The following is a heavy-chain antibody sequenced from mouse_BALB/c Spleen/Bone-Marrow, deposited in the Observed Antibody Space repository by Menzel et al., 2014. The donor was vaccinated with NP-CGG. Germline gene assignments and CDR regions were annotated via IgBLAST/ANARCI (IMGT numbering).Heavy chain of an antibody. CDR3: ARDSFLITRALDY. Sequence: VQLVESGPGLVAPSQSLSITCTVSGFSLTGYGVSWVRQSPGKGLEWLGMIWGDGGTDYNSALKSRLSISKDNSKSQVFLKMNSLQTDDTARYYCARDSFLITRALDYWGQGTSVTVSS. D-gene: IGHD2-4*01. J-gene: IGHJ4*01. CDR1: GFSLTGYG. CDR2: IWGDGGT. V-gene: IGHV2-6-7*01.